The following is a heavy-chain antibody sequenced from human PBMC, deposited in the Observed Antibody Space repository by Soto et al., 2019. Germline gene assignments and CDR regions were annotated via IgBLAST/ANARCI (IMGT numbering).Heavy chain of an antibody. D-gene: IGHD6-13*01. CDR3: VRTRGNRIAPAGAYWIDS. CDR1: RFTLSGYE. J-gene: IGHJ5*01. CDR2: IAAAGDT. V-gene: IGHV3-13*04. Sequence: EVQLVESGGGLVQPGGSLRLSCAASRFTLSGYEMHWVRQLTGKRLEWVSSIAAAGDTFYSGSVKGRFTISREDATNSLFLQTDSLRAEDTAVYYCVRTRGNRIAPAGAYWIDSWGQGTLVTVSS.